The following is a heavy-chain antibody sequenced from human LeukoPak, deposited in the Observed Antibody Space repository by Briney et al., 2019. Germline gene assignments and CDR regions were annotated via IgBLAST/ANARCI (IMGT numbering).Heavy chain of an antibody. V-gene: IGHV5-51*01. CDR2: IYPYDSDT. CDR1: GYIFTSYW. CDR3: ARHGHCTNGVCYSNYYYYMDV. Sequence: GESLNIYRKGSGYIFTSYWIGLVPPMPGKGLGLVWIIYPYDSDTRYSPSFEGQVIISVDKSMSPAYLQWSSLKASDTATYYCARHGHCTNGVCYSNYYYYMDVWGKGTTVTVSS. J-gene: IGHJ6*03. D-gene: IGHD2-8*01.